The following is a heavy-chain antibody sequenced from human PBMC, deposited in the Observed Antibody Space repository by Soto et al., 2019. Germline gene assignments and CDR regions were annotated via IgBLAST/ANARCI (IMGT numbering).Heavy chain of an antibody. CDR2: INPNSGGT. CDR1: GYTFTGYY. Sequence: ASVKVSCKASGYTFTGYYMHWVRQAPGQGIEWMGWINPNSGGTNYAQKCQGWVTMTRDTAISTAYMELSRPRSDDPAVYYCARALGRDPGSGMDVWGQGTTVTVSS. CDR3: ARALGRDPGSGMDV. V-gene: IGHV1-2*04. J-gene: IGHJ6*02. D-gene: IGHD7-27*01.